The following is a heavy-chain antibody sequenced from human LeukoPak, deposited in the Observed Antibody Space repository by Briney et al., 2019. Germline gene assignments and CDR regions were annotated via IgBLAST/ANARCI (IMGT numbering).Heavy chain of an antibody. D-gene: IGHD3-22*01. Sequence: SETLSLTCTVSGGSISSYYWSWIRQPPGKGLEWIGYIYYSGSTTYNPSLKSLVTISVDTSKNQFSLKLSSVTAADTTVYYCARGFDSSGYFPFDYWGQGILVTVSS. J-gene: IGHJ4*02. CDR1: GGSISSYY. CDR2: IYYSGST. CDR3: ARGFDSSGYFPFDY. V-gene: IGHV4-59*01.